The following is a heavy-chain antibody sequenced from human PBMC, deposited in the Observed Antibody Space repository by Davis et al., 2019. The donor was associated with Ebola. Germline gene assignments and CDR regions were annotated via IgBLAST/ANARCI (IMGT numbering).Heavy chain of an antibody. J-gene: IGHJ4*02. CDR2: IYNSGST. Sequence: MPGGSLKLSCTVSGGSIRSHYWSWIRQPPGKGLEWIGYIYNSGSTNYNPSLKSRVTMSLDTSKNQFSLKLSSVTAADTAVYYCASLLGYCSGGTCYGGWGQGTLVTVSS. V-gene: IGHV4-59*08. D-gene: IGHD2-15*01. CDR1: GGSIRSHY. CDR3: ASLLGYCSGGTCYGG.